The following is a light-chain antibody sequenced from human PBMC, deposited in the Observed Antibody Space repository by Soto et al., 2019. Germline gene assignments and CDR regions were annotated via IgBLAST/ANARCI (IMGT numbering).Light chain of an antibody. V-gene: IGKV3-15*01. J-gene: IGKJ1*01. Sequence: MTQSPSTLSASVGDRATLSCRASQSVSNNLAWYQQRPGQAPRLLIYGASTRATGIPARFSGSGSGTEFTLTISSLQSEDFAVYYCQQYNDWPPWTFGQGTKVEIK. CDR1: QSVSNN. CDR3: QQYNDWPPWT. CDR2: GAS.